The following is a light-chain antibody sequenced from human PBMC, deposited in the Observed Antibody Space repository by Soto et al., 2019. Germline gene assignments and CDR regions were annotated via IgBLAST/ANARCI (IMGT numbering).Light chain of an antibody. Sequence: QSALTQPASVSGSPGQSITISCTGTISDVGGYNFVSWYQQYPGKAPKLMICDVSNRPSGVSHRFSGTKSGNTASLTISGLQADDEADYFCSSSTGSNYVFGTGTKLTVL. CDR3: SSSTGSNYV. V-gene: IGLV2-14*03. CDR1: ISDVGGYNF. CDR2: DVS. J-gene: IGLJ1*01.